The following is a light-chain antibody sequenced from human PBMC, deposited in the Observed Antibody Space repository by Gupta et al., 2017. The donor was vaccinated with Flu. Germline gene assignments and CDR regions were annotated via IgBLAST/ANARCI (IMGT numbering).Light chain of an antibody. V-gene: IGKV2-28*01. CDR3: VQPIHTPRVT. CDR2: LGA. CDR1: QSFLHSNGYNY. Sequence: CTSSQSFLHSNGYNYLVWYLQQRGESAQVLIYLGATRSDGGPDRSFSSGAGREFTLKISRVEHEDVGVYYCVQPIHTPRVTFGQGTRVDIK. J-gene: IGKJ5*01.